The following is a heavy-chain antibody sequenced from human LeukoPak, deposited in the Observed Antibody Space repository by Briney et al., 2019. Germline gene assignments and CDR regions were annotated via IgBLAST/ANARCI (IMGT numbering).Heavy chain of an antibody. J-gene: IGHJ4*02. CDR2: IIPIFGTA. CDR1: GGTFSSYA. D-gene: IGHD5-12*01. CDR3: ARGYSGYDFFDY. V-gene: IGHV1-69*05. Sequence: SVKVSCKASGGTFSSYAISWVRQAPGQGLEWMGRIIPIFGTANYAQKFQGRVTFTTDESTSTAYMELSSLRSEDTAVYYCARGYSGYDFFDYWGQGTLVTVSS.